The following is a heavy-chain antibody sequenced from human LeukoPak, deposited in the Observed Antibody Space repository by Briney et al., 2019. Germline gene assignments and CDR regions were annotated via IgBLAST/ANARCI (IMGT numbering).Heavy chain of an antibody. D-gene: IGHD3-22*01. V-gene: IGHV3-48*04. CDR1: GFTFSSYS. CDR3: ARVPYYFDSSAYFLDY. CDR2: ISSSSSTI. J-gene: IGHJ4*02. Sequence: PGGSLRLSCAASGFTFSSYSMNWVRQAPGKGLEWVSYISSSSSTIYYADSVKGRFTISRDNAKNSLYLQMNSLRAEDTAVYYCARVPYYFDSSAYFLDYWGQGTLVTVSS.